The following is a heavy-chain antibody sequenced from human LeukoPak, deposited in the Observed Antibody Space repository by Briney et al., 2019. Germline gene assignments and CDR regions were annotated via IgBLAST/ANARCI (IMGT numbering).Heavy chain of an antibody. J-gene: IGHJ4*02. D-gene: IGHD6-13*01. CDR2: IHYSGST. Sequence: PSETLSLTCTVSGGSINNYYWSWIRQPPGKGLEWIGYIHYSGSTNYNPSLKSRATTSVDTSKSQFSLKLSSVTAADTAIYYCARGYSSSWYYFDYWGQGTLVTVSS. CDR1: GGSINNYY. CDR3: ARGYSSSWYYFDY. V-gene: IGHV4-59*08.